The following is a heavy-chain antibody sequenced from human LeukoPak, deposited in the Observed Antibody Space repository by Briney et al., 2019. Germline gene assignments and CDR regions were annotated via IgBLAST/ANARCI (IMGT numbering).Heavy chain of an antibody. V-gene: IGHV3-66*04. CDR1: GFSISSND. Sequence: GGSLRLSCTASGFSISSNDMNWVRQSPGKGLEWVSLIYISAITKYADSVQGRFTVSRDNSKNTLYLQMNSLRAEDTAVYYCAKRSPPYWGQGALVTVSS. CDR2: IYISAIT. J-gene: IGHJ4*02. CDR3: AKRSPPY. D-gene: IGHD3-10*01.